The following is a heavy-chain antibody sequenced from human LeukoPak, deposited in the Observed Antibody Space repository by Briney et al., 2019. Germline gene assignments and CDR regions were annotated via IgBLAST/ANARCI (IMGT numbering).Heavy chain of an antibody. CDR2: INPNSGGT. CDR3: ARVAVTGEGDWLDP. D-gene: IGHD6-19*01. Sequence: ASVKVSCKASGYTFTGYFMHWVRQAPGQGLEWMGWINPNSGGTYYAQKFQGRVTMTRDTSISTAYMELSRLRSDDTAVYYCARVAVTGEGDWLDPWGQGILVTVSS. J-gene: IGHJ5*02. CDR1: GYTFTGYF. V-gene: IGHV1-2*02.